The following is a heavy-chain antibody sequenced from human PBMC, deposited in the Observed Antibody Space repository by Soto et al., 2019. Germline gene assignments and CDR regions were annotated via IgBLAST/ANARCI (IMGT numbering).Heavy chain of an antibody. J-gene: IGHJ6*02. CDR1: GGTFSSYA. CDR3: SRWDPQWLVRDQDYYYYGMDV. V-gene: IGHV1-69*12. CDR2: IIPIFGTA. Sequence: QVQLVQSGAEVKKPGSSVKVSCKASGGTFSSYAISWVRQAPGQGLEWMGGIIPIFGTANYAQEFQGRVTITADESTSTAYMELSSLRSEDTAVYYCSRWDPQWLVRDQDYYYYGMDVWGQGTTVTVSS. D-gene: IGHD6-19*01.